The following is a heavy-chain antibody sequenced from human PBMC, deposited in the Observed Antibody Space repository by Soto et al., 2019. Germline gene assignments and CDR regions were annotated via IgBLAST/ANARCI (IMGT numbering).Heavy chain of an antibody. CDR2: ISSSGSTI. CDR3: ARRPDPNYYDTPNDAFDI. Sequence: GGSLRLSCAASGFTFSDYYMSWIRQAPGKGLEWVSYISSSGSTIYYADSVKGRFTISRDNAKNSLYLQMNSLRAEDTAVYYCARRPDPNYYDTPNDAFDIWGQGTMVTVSS. J-gene: IGHJ3*02. D-gene: IGHD3-22*01. CDR1: GFTFSDYY. V-gene: IGHV3-11*01.